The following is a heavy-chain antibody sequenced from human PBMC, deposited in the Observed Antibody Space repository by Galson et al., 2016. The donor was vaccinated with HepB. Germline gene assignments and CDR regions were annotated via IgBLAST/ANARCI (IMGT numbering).Heavy chain of an antibody. CDR3: ATTIRFLEWLLPDY. Sequence: SVKVSCKVSGYTLTELSMHWVRQAPGKGLEWMGGFDPEDGETIYAQKFQGRVTMTEDTSTDTAYMELSSLRSEDTAVYYCATTIRFLEWLLPDYWGQGTLVTVSS. J-gene: IGHJ4*02. CDR1: GYTLTELS. CDR2: FDPEDGET. D-gene: IGHD3-3*01. V-gene: IGHV1-24*01.